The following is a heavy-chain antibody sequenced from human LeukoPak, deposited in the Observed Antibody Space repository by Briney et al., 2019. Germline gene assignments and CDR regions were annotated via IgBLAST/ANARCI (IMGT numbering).Heavy chain of an antibody. CDR3: ATESGTYSGTCFDY. D-gene: IGHD1-26*01. J-gene: IGHJ4*02. CDR2: IKQDGSEK. Sequence: SWVRQAPGKGLEWVANIKQDGSEKHYVDSVKGRFTISRDDARNSVYLQMNSLRAEDTAVYYCATESGTYSGTCFDYWGQGNLVTVSS. V-gene: IGHV3-7*04.